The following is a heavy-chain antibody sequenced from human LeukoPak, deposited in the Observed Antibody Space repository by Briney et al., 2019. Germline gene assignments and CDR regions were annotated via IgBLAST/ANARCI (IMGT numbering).Heavy chain of an antibody. CDR3: ARSPERSGSKYYYYYMDV. Sequence: ASVKVSCKASGYTFTSYDINWVRQATGQGLEWMGWMNPNSGNTGYAQKFQGRVTITRNTPISTAYMELSSLRSEDTAVYYCARSPERSGSKYYYYYMDVWGKGTTVTVSS. CDR1: GYTFTSYD. V-gene: IGHV1-8*03. J-gene: IGHJ6*03. D-gene: IGHD3-3*01. CDR2: MNPNSGNT.